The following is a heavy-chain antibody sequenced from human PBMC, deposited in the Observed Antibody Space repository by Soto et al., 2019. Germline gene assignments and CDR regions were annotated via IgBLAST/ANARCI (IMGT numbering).Heavy chain of an antibody. Sequence: QVQLVESGGGVVQSGRSLTLSCAASGFSLRTSGMHWLRRAPGKGLELVGSIWYDGTKRFYANSVKGRSTISKDNSNNILFLQMSGLRAEDTAVYYCARDVVTAVAGSVNVFDPWGQGTLVTVSS. J-gene: IGHJ5*02. CDR3: ARDVVTAVAGSVNVFDP. CDR2: IWYDGTKR. CDR1: GFSLRTSG. D-gene: IGHD6-19*01. V-gene: IGHV3-33*01.